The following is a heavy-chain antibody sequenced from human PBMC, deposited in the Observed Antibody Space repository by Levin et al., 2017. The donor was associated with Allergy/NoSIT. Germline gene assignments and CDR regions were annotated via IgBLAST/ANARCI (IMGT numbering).Heavy chain of an antibody. D-gene: IGHD3-3*01. V-gene: IGHV1-8*01. Sequence: ASVKVSCKASGYTFTSYDINWVRQATGQGLEWMGWMNPNSGNTGYAQKFQGRVTMTRNTSISTAYMELSSLRSEDTAVYYCARGPQYYDFWSGYYYGGMDVWGQGTTVTVSS. CDR1: GYTFTSYD. J-gene: IGHJ6*02. CDR3: ARGPQYYDFWSGYYYGGMDV. CDR2: MNPNSGNT.